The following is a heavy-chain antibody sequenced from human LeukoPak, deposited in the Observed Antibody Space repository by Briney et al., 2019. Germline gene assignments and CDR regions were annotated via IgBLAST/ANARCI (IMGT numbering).Heavy chain of an antibody. V-gene: IGHV3-74*01. J-gene: IGHJ3*02. CDR2: INSDGSNT. CDR1: GFTFSSYW. Sequence: GGSLRLSCAASGFTFSSYWIHWVRQAPGKRLVWVSRINSDGSNTSYADSVKGRFTISRDNAKNTLYLQMNSLRAEDTAVYYCSRDTADDAFDIWGQGTMVTVSS. CDR3: SRDTADDAFDI.